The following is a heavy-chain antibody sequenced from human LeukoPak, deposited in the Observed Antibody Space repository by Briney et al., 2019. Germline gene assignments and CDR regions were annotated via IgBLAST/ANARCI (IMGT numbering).Heavy chain of an antibody. D-gene: IGHD5-12*01. CDR2: INHSGST. CDR1: GGSFRGYY. Sequence: SETLSLTCAVYGGSFRGYYWSWIRQPPGKGLEWIGEINHSGSTNYNPSLKSRVTISVDTSKNQFSLKLSSVTAADTAVYYCARYSGYDSTLDYWGQGTLVTVSS. V-gene: IGHV4-34*01. CDR3: ARYSGYDSTLDY. J-gene: IGHJ4*02.